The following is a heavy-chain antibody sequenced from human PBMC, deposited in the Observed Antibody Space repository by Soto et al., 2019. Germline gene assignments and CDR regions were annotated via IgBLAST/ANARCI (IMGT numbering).Heavy chain of an antibody. CDR2: IGSGGAYI. J-gene: IGHJ4*02. Sequence: GGSLRLSCEGSGFTFSNSSMNWLRQAPGKGLEWVASIGSGGAYIYYTDSVKGRFTISRDNAKNSLHLQMDRLRVEDTAVYFCTRDRGSDVPDEVFDYWGQGTLVTVSS. D-gene: IGHD3-10*01. CDR1: GFTFSNSS. CDR3: TRDRGSDVPDEVFDY. V-gene: IGHV3-21*01.